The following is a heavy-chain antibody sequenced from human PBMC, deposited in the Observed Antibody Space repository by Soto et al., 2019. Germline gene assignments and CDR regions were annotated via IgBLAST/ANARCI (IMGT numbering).Heavy chain of an antibody. CDR3: ARDDADSSSWLFDY. CDR1: GFTFSSYS. V-gene: IGHV3-21*01. J-gene: IGHJ4*02. CDR2: ISSSSSYI. Sequence: GGSLRLSCAASGFTFSSYSMNWVRQAPGKGLEWVSSISSSSSYIYYADSVKGRFTISRDNAKNSLYLQMNSLRAEDTAVYYCARDDADSSSWLFDYWGQGTLVTVSS. D-gene: IGHD6-13*01.